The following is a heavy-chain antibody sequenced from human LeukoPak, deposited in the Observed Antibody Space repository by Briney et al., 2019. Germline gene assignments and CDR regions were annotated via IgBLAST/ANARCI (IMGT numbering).Heavy chain of an antibody. D-gene: IGHD2-15*01. V-gene: IGHV3-23*01. Sequence: GGSLRLSCAASGFTFSSYAMSWVRQAPGKGLEWVSAISGSGGSTYYADSVKGRFTISRDNSKNTLYLQMNSLRAEDTAVYYCAKDLGALIDIVVVVVATCDYWGQGTLVTVSS. CDR3: AKDLGALIDIVVVVVATCDY. CDR2: ISGSGGST. J-gene: IGHJ4*02. CDR1: GFTFSSYA.